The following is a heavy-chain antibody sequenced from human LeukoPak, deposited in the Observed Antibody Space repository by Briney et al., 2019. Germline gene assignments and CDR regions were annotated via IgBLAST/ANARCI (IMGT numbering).Heavy chain of an antibody. V-gene: IGHV1-2*02. J-gene: IGHJ4*02. CDR3: ARYSINYGPWFPDF. CDR1: GYTFTGYY. CDR2: ISPNNGVT. D-gene: IGHD3-10*01. Sequence: ASVKVSCKASGYTFTGYYMHWVRQAPGQGLEWMGWISPNNGVTLYAQKFQGSVTMTRDTSITTAYMEVNSLRSDDTAVFFCARYSINYGPWFPDFWGQGTLVTVSS.